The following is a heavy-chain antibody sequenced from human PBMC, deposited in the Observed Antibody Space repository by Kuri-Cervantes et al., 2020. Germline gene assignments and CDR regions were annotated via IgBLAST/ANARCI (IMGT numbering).Heavy chain of an antibody. CDR2: ISGSGGST. CDR3: AKGRHYCSGGSCYLDY. CDR1: GFTFSSYA. V-gene: IGHV3-23*01. Sequence: GGSLRLSCAASGFTFSSYAMSWVRQAPGKGLEWVSAISGSGGSTYYADSVKGRFTISRDNSKNTLYLQMNSLRAEDTAVYYCAKGRHYCSGGSCYLDYWGQGTLVTVPS. J-gene: IGHJ4*02. D-gene: IGHD2-15*01.